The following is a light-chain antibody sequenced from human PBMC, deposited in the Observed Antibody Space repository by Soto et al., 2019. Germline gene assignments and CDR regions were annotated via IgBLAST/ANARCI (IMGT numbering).Light chain of an antibody. CDR1: QSVSDY. CDR2: GAS. J-gene: IGKJ4*01. V-gene: IGKV3-11*01. CDR3: QQRSKFPRT. Sequence: EITLTQSPGTLSLSPGERATLSCRASQSVSDYLAWYQQKAGQSPRVLIYGASNRATEIPARFSGSGFGTDFTLTISRLEPEDSSVYYCQQRSKFPRTFGGGTKVEI.